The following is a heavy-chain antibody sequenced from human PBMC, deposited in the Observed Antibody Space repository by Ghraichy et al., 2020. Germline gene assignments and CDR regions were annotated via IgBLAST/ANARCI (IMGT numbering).Heavy chain of an antibody. V-gene: IGHV4-34*01. Sequence: SQTLSLTCAVYGGSFSGYYWSWIRQPPGKGLEWIGEINHSGSTNYNPSLKIRVTISVATSKNQFSLKLSSVTAADTAVYYCASKVSTWNWNYRVRVNHNWFDPWGQGTLVTVSS. CDR2: INHSGST. J-gene: IGHJ5*02. CDR1: GGSFSGYY. CDR3: ASKVSTWNWNYRVRVNHNWFDP. D-gene: IGHD1-7*01.